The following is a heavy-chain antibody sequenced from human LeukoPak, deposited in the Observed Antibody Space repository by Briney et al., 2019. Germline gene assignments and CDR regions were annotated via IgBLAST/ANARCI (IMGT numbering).Heavy chain of an antibody. Sequence: LETLSLTCGVYGGSFSGYYWSWIRQPPGKGLEWIGEINDSGRSNYKSSLKSRVTISEDTSKNQFSLKLSSVTAADTAVYYCARVIVGATKGTYYYYMDVWGKGTTVTISS. D-gene: IGHD1-26*01. CDR2: INDSGRS. V-gene: IGHV4-34*01. J-gene: IGHJ6*03. CDR3: ARVIVGATKGTYYYYMDV. CDR1: GGSFSGYY.